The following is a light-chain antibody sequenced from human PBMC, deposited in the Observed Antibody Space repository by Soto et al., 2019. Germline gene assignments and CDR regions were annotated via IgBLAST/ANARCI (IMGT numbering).Light chain of an antibody. CDR1: SSTVGNYKL. CDR3: SSYGGDTTYV. Sequence: QSALTQPASVSGSPGQSITISCTGTSSTVGNYKLVSWYQQYPGKAPRLIIYTDNKRPPGVSNRFSGSRSSNTASLTISGLQPEDEADYYCSSYGGDTTYVFGTATKVTVL. J-gene: IGLJ1*01. V-gene: IGLV2-23*01. CDR2: TDN.